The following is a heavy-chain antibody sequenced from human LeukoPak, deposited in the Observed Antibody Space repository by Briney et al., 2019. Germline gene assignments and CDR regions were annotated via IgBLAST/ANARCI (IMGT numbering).Heavy chain of an antibody. CDR2: ISSSGGTI. CDR3: ASLPSPYYYDSADAFDI. CDR1: GFTFSDYY. Sequence: GGSLRLSCAASGFTFSDYYMSWIRQAPGKGLEWVSYISSSGGTIYYADSVKGRFTISRDNAKNSLYLQMNSLRAEDTAVYYCASLPSPYYYDSADAFDIWGQGTMVTVSS. V-gene: IGHV3-11*04. J-gene: IGHJ3*02. D-gene: IGHD3-22*01.